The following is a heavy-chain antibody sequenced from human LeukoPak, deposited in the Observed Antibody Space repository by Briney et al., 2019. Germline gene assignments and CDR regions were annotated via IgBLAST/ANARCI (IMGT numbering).Heavy chain of an antibody. J-gene: IGHJ6*03. CDR2: IYPDDSDT. V-gene: IGHV5-51*01. CDR1: GYSFTNYW. CDR3: ARRGLELRGDYDYYTDV. Sequence: GESLKISCKGSGYSFTNYWIGWVRQMPGKGLEWMGIIYPDDSDTRYSPSFQGQVTISADKSINTAYLHWSRLKTSDTAIYYCARRGLELRGDYDYYTDVWGKGTTVTVSS. D-gene: IGHD1-7*01.